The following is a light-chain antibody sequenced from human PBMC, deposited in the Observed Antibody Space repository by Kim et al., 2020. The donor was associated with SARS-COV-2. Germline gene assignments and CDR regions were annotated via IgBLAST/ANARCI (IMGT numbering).Light chain of an antibody. V-gene: IGLV2-8*01. CDR2: EVT. CDR1: SSDIGNNNY. Sequence: QSALTQPPSAPGSPGQPVTISCTGTSSDIGNNNYVSWYQQHPGKAPQLLIFEVTKRPSGVPDRFSGSKADNVASLTVAGLQAEDEVDYYCNSHSGGNNGVFGGGTQLTVL. J-gene: IGLJ3*02. CDR3: NSHSGGNNGV.